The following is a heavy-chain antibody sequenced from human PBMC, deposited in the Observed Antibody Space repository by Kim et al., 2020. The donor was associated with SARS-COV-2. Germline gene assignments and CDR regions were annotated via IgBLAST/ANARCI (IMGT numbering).Heavy chain of an antibody. D-gene: IGHD6-13*01. CDR2: INHSGST. J-gene: IGHJ6*02. CDR3: ARKRYSSSWLTPFGMDV. V-gene: IGHV4-34*01. CDR1: GGSFSGYY. Sequence: SETLSLTCAVYGGSFSGYYWSWIRQPPGKGLEWIGEINHSGSTNYNPSLKSRVTISVDTSKNQFALKLSSVTAADTAVYYCARKRYSSSWLTPFGMDVWGQGTTVTVSS.